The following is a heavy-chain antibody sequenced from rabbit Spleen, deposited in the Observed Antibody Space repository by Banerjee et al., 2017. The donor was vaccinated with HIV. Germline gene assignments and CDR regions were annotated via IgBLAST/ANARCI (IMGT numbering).Heavy chain of an antibody. CDR2: IEPIFGRT. V-gene: IGHV1S47*01. CDR1: GFDFSNYG. Sequence: QEQLVESGGGLVQPGGSLKLSCKASGFDFSNYGVSWVRQTPGKGLEWIGYIEPIFGRTYYASWVDGRFTISSHNAQNTLYLQMTSLTAADTATYFCARNYVNAFDPWGQGTLVTVS. J-gene: IGHJ2*01. CDR3: ARNYVNAFDP. D-gene: IGHD1-1*01.